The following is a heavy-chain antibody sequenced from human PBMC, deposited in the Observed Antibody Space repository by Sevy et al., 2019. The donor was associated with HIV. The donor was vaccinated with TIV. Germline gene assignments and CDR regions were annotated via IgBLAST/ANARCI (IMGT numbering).Heavy chain of an antibody. J-gene: IGHJ6*02. Sequence: GGSLRLSCAASGFTVSDNHMNWVRQAPGKGLEWVSVIYSSDRTDYADSVKGRFTVSRDNSKNTLYLQMNSLRAEDTAVYYSARDRVTYYYDSSGYYTSGYGMDVWGQGTTVTVSS. D-gene: IGHD3-22*01. CDR1: GFTVSDNH. CDR2: IYSSDRT. V-gene: IGHV3-53*01. CDR3: ARDRVTYYYDSSGYYTSGYGMDV.